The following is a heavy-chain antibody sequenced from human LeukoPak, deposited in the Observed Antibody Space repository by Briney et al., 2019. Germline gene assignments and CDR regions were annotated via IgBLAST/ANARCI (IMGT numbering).Heavy chain of an antibody. J-gene: IGHJ6*02. CDR1: GFTFSSYG. D-gene: IGHD5-18*01. CDR2: IWYDGSNK. V-gene: IGHV3-30*02. CDR3: AKGPRYSYGHAYYYGMDV. Sequence: GGSLRLSCAASGFTFSSYGMHWVRQAPGKGLEGVAVIWYDGSNKYYADSVKGRFTISRDNSKNTLYLQMNSLRAEDAAVYYCAKGPRYSYGHAYYYGMDVWGQGTTVTVSS.